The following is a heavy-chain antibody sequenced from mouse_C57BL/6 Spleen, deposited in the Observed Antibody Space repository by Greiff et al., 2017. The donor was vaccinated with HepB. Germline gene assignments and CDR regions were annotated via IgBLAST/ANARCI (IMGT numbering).Heavy chain of an antibody. CDR2: IDPSDSET. CDR1: GYTFTSYW. J-gene: IGHJ1*03. D-gene: IGHD1-1*01. CDR3: ATEGSTYWYFDV. V-gene: IGHV1-52*01. Sequence: QVQLQQPGAELVRPGSSVKLSCKASGYTFTSYWMHWVKQRPIQGLEWIGNIDPSDSETHYNQKFKDKATLTVDKSSSTAYMQLSSLTSDDSAVYYCATEGSTYWYFDVWGTGTTVTASS.